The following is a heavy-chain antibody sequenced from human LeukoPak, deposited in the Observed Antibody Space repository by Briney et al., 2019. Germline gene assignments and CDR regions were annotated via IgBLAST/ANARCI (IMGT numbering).Heavy chain of an antibody. D-gene: IGHD1-26*01. V-gene: IGHV1-69*06. CDR1: GGIFSSYA. CDR3: AARIVGATSGAFDI. CDR2: IIHIFGTA. Sequence: ASVKVSCKPSGGIFSSYAISWLRQAPGQGLEWMGGIIHIFGTANYANTFQARVASTADKPTSTAYMELSSLRSEETAVYCCAARIVGATSGAFDIWGQGTMVTVSS. J-gene: IGHJ3*02.